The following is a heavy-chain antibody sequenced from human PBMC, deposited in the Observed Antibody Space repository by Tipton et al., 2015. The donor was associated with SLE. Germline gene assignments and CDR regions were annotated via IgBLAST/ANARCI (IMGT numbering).Heavy chain of an antibody. CDR2: IIPFLGVV. J-gene: IGHJ4*02. CDR1: GGTFSYYA. D-gene: IGHD4-23*01. CDR3: ARDVYGGNSDH. Sequence: QLVQSGAEVKKPGSSVNVSCKASGGTFSYYAISWVRQAPGQGLEWIGGIIPFLGVVDYAQKLQGRITITADKSTNTAYMELSGLGSEDTAVYFCARDVYGGNSDHWGQGTLVTVSS. V-gene: IGHV1-69*09.